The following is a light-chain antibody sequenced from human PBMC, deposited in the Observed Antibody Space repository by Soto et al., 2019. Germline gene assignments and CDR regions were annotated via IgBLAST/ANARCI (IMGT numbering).Light chain of an antibody. CDR2: SAS. J-gene: IGKJ1*01. CDR1: LNFSSK. Sequence: DIVLTQSPGTLSLSPGDRATLSCRASLNFSSKLAWYQQRPGQAPRLLIYSASTRATGIPARFSGSGSGTEFTLTISSLQSEDFAVYYCHQYNHWLTWTFGQGTKVEIK. CDR3: HQYNHWLTWT. V-gene: IGKV3-15*01.